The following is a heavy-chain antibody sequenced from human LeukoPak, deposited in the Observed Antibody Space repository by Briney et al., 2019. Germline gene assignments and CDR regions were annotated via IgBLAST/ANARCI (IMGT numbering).Heavy chain of an antibody. CDR1: GFTFSSYA. Sequence: GSLRLSCAASGFTFSSYAMSWIRQPPGKGLEWIGSIYYSGSTYYNPSLKSRVTISVDTSKNQFSLKLSSVTAADTAVYYCARHVTLIIVVVPAAGYWFDPWGQGTLVTVSS. D-gene: IGHD2-2*01. J-gene: IGHJ5*02. CDR2: IYYSGST. CDR3: ARHVTLIIVVVPAAGYWFDP. V-gene: IGHV4-39*01.